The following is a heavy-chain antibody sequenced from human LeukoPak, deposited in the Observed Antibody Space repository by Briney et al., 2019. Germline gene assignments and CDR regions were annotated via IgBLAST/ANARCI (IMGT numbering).Heavy chain of an antibody. CDR3: ARADRLHGGPYLIGP. D-gene: IGHD2-21*01. Sequence: ASVKVSCKTSGYSFTDYYMHWVRQAPGQGLEWMGWINPNSGGTSSAQKFQGRVTMTRDTSITTVYMEVRWLTSDDTAIYYCARADRLHGGPYLIGPWGQGTLVTVSS. CDR1: GYSFTDYY. CDR2: INPNSGGT. J-gene: IGHJ5*02. V-gene: IGHV1-2*02.